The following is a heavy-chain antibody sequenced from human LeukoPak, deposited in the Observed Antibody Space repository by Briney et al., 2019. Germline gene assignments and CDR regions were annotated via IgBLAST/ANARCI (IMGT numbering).Heavy chain of an antibody. CDR3: ASVSMVRGPLDY. Sequence: YPGGSLRLSCAASGFTFSSYAMSWVRQAPGKGPEWVSAISGSGGSTYYADSVKSRFTISRDNSKNTLYLQMNSLRAEDTAVYYCASVSMVRGPLDYWGQGTLVTVSS. V-gene: IGHV3-23*01. J-gene: IGHJ4*02. CDR2: ISGSGGST. CDR1: GFTFSSYA. D-gene: IGHD3-10*01.